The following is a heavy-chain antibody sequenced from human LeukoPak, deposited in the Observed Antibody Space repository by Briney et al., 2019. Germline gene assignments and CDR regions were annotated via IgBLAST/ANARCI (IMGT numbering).Heavy chain of an antibody. D-gene: IGHD2-21*02. J-gene: IGHJ4*02. CDR2: ISGSGGST. CDR3: AKGGHIVVVTAITDY. V-gene: IGHV3-23*01. CDR1: GFTFSSYA. Sequence: GGSLRLSCAASGFTFSSYAMSWVRQAPGKGLEWVSAISGSGGSTYYADSVKGRFTISRDNSKNTLYLQMNSLRAEDTAVYYCAKGGHIVVVTAITDYWGQGTLVTVSS.